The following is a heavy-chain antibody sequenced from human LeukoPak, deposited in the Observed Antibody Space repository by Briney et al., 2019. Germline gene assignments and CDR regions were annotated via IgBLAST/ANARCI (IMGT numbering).Heavy chain of an antibody. CDR1: GFTFSTYS. D-gene: IGHD2-2*02. CDR3: AKEGQYCSSTSCYNPTNAFDI. V-gene: IGHV3-21*01. Sequence: GGSLRLSCAASGFTFSTYSMNWVRQAPGKGLEWVSSISSGSSAIYYADSVKGRFTISRDNSKNTLYLQMNSLRAEDTAVYYCAKEGQYCSSTSCYNPTNAFDIWGQGTMVTVSS. J-gene: IGHJ3*02. CDR2: ISSGSSAI.